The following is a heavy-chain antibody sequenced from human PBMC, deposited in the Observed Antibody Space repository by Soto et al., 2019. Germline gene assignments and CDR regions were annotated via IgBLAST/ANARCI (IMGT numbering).Heavy chain of an antibody. CDR1: GGSVSSGSYY. V-gene: IGHV4-61*01. CDR2: IYYSGST. D-gene: IGHD3-10*01. Sequence: QVQLQESCPGLVKPSETLSLPCTVSGGSVSSGSYYCSWIRQPPGKGLEWTGDIYYSGSTNYNPSRKSRVTISVDTSKNRCSLKLSSVPAADTAVYYCAREPHGGSGWFDPWGQGTLVTVSS. J-gene: IGHJ5*02. CDR3: AREPHGGSGWFDP.